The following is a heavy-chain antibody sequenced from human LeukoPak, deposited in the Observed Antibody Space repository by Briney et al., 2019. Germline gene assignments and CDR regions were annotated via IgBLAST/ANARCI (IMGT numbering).Heavy chain of an antibody. CDR1: GFTSTPSE. CDR3: ARDRDSSGRTFDY. D-gene: IGHD6-19*01. J-gene: IGHJ4*02. CDR2: IISSSSTM. V-gene: IGHV3-48*02. Sequence: GGSLRLSCAASGFTSTPSELNWVRQAPGKGLEWVSYIISSSSTMYYADSVKGRFTISRDNAKNSLYLQMNSLRDEDTAVYYCARDRDSSGRTFDYWGQGTLVTVS.